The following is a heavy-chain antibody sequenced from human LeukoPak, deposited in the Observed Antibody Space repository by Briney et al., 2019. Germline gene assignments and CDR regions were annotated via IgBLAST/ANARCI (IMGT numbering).Heavy chain of an antibody. D-gene: IGHD5-12*01. CDR3: ARDRILRSGVRSGYDFIDY. J-gene: IGHJ4*02. Sequence: GASVKVSCKASGYTFTSYAMNWVRQAPGQGLEWMGWISAYNGNTNYAQKLQGRVTMTTDTSTSTAYMELRSLRSDDTAVYYCARDRILRSGVRSGYDFIDYWGQGTLVTVSS. V-gene: IGHV1-18*01. CDR1: GYTFTSYA. CDR2: ISAYNGNT.